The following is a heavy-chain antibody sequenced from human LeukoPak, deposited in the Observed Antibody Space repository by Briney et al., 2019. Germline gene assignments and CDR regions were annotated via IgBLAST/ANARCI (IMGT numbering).Heavy chain of an antibody. CDR3: ARERDWSGRYNWFDP. CDR2: INPSGGST. D-gene: IGHD3-3*01. J-gene: IGHJ5*02. Sequence: GASVKVSCKASGYTFTSYYMHWLRHAPGQGLEWMGIINPSGGSTSYAQKFQGRVTMTRDTSTSTVYMELSSLRSEDTAVYYCARERDWSGRYNWFDPWGQGTLVTVSS. V-gene: IGHV1-46*03. CDR1: GYTFTSYY.